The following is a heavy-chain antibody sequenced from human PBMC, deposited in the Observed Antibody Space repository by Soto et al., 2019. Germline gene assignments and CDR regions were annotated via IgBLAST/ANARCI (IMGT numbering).Heavy chain of an antibody. D-gene: IGHD2-15*01. CDR2: IYHTGTT. Sequence: PSETLSLTCAVSGDSISRGYHWAWIRQPPTKGLEWIASIYHTGTTYYNPSLTSRVTISVDTSQKQVSLELTSVTAADTAVYYCARVVIRMAIQSIDSWGPGSLVTVSS. J-gene: IGHJ4*02. CDR3: ARVVIRMAIQSIDS. CDR1: GDSISRGYH. V-gene: IGHV4-38-2*01.